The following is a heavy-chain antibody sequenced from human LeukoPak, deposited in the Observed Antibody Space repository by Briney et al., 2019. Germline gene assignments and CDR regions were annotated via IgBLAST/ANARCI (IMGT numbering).Heavy chain of an antibody. V-gene: IGHV4-31*03. CDR1: GGSIGSGGYY. CDR3: AGVSGTFDY. D-gene: IGHD3-3*01. CDR2: IYYRGST. J-gene: IGHJ4*02. Sequence: SETLSLTCTVSGGSIGSGGYYWSWIRQYPGKGLEWIGYIYYRGSTDYNPSLKSRATISGDTSKNQFSLKLSSVTAADTAVYYCAGVSGTFDYWGQGTLVTVSS.